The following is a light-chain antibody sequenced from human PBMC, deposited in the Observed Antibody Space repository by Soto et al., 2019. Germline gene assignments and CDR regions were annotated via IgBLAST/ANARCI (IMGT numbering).Light chain of an antibody. CDR3: SSYISSSTSVV. J-gene: IGLJ2*01. Sequence: QSVLTQPASVSGSPGQSITISCSGTSSDVGVYKYVSWYQHHPGKAPKLLIYEVSNRPSGVSNRFSGSKSGKTASLTISGLQAEDEADYYCSSYISSSTSVVFGRGTKLTVL. CDR1: SSDVGVYKY. V-gene: IGLV2-14*01. CDR2: EVS.